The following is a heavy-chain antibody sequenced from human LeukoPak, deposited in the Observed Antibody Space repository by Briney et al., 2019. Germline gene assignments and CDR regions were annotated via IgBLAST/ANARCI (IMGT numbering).Heavy chain of an antibody. J-gene: IGHJ4*02. CDR3: ARDHWSDQWLRLFDY. V-gene: IGHV4-39*07. Sequence: PSETLSLTCIVSGVSITSSNYYWGWIRQPPGKGLEWIGTIYYSRSTYYNPSLKSRVTISVDTSKNQFSLKLSSVTAADTAVYYCARDHWSDQWLRLFDYWGQGTLVTVSS. CDR2: IYYSRST. D-gene: IGHD5-12*01. CDR1: GVSITSSNYY.